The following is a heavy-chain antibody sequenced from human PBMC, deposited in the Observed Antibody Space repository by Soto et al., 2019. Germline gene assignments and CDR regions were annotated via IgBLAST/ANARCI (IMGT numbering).Heavy chain of an antibody. J-gene: IGHJ4*02. CDR3: ARGRGYCTNAVCRNHYFDY. D-gene: IGHD2-8*01. V-gene: IGHV3-74*01. Sequence: GGSLRLSCSASGFTLSSYWMHWVRQAPGKGLVWVSRINNDGSNTNYADSVRGRFTISRDTAKNTLYLQMNSLRAEDTAVYYCARGRGYCTNAVCRNHYFDYWGQGTPVTVSS. CDR1: GFTLSSYW. CDR2: INNDGSNT.